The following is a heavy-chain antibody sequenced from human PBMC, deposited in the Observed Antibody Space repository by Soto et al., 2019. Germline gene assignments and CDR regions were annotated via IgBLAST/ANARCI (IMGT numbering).Heavy chain of an antibody. CDR1: GFAFSSYW. D-gene: IGHD3-16*01. Sequence: EVQLVESGGGLVQSGGSLRLSCAASGFAFSSYWMSWVRQAPGKGLEWVANIKQEGSEKYYVDSVKGRFTISRDNADNALFLQMNSLRADDTAVYYCARVGDYVWDTYKADYWGQGTLVTVAS. V-gene: IGHV3-7*04. CDR2: IKQEGSEK. J-gene: IGHJ4*02. CDR3: ARVGDYVWDTYKADY.